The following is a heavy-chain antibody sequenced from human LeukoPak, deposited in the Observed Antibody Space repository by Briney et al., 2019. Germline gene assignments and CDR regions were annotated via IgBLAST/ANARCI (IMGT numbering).Heavy chain of an antibody. D-gene: IGHD3-10*01. CDR3: ARDLLLPWFGAYFDY. Sequence: GGSLRLSCAASGFTFSSYWMSWVRQAPGKGLEWVANIKQDGSEKYYVDSVKGRFTISRDNAKNSLYLQMNSLRAEGTAVYYCARDLLLPWFGAYFDYWGQGTLVTVSS. CDR2: IKQDGSEK. V-gene: IGHV3-7*01. CDR1: GFTFSSYW. J-gene: IGHJ4*02.